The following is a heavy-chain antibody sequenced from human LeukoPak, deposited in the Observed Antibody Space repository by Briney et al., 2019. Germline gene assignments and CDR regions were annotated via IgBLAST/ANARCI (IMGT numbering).Heavy chain of an antibody. CDR1: RFTVTITY. CDR3: ARVVVTMVRGVIITDAFDS. D-gene: IGHD3-10*01. V-gene: IGHV3-53*01. CDR2: IYSGGST. Sequence: GGSLRLSSAPSRFTVTITYMSWVREAPGNGLEWVSVIYSGGSTYYADSVKGRFTISKDNSKNTLYLHMNTLRAAETALYYRARVVVTMVRGVIITDAFDSWGQGTMVTVS. J-gene: IGHJ3*02.